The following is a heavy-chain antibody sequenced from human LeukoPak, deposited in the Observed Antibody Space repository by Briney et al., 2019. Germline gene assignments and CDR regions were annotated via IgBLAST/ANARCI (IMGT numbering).Heavy chain of an antibody. V-gene: IGHV3-21*06. CDR3: VRIPNSANFPNWFDP. D-gene: IGHD4/OR15-4a*01. J-gene: IGHJ5*02. CDR1: GFTFSTYT. CDR2: ISGSSSYT. Sequence: GGSLRLSCAASGFTFSTYTMNWVRQAPGEGLEWVSSISGSSSYTYYADSVKGRFTISRDNAKNSLYLQMNSLRGDDTAVYYCVRIPNSANFPNWFDPWGQGTLVTVSS.